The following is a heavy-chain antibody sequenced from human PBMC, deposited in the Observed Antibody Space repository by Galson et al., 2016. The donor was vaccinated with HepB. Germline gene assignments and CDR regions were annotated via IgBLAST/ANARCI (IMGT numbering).Heavy chain of an antibody. D-gene: IGHD6-13*01. J-gene: IGHJ5*02. Sequence: SVKVSCKASGYTFTSHGMSWVRQAPGQGLEWMGWISGYNGNVNFAQRFQGRVTMTTDTSTSTAYMELRSLTSVDTAVYYCARGAAIGSNWFDPWGQGTLVTVSS. V-gene: IGHV1-18*04. CDR1: GYTFTSHG. CDR3: ARGAAIGSNWFDP. CDR2: ISGYNGNV.